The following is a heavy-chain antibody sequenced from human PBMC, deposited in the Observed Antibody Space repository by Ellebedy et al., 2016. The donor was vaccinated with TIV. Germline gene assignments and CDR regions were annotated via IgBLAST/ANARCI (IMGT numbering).Heavy chain of an antibody. CDR3: VRDYLFRVPTMFHS. V-gene: IGHV3-23*01. CDR1: GFTFSSYA. D-gene: IGHD5-12*01. CDR2: LIDNGRDT. J-gene: IGHJ4*02. Sequence: PGGSLRLSCEASGFTFSSYAMSWVRQAPGKGLECVSGLIDNGRDTYYADSLKGRFTISRDNFRSTLFVQLNSLRAEDTAVYYWVRDYLFRVPTMFHSWGQGVLGTVSS.